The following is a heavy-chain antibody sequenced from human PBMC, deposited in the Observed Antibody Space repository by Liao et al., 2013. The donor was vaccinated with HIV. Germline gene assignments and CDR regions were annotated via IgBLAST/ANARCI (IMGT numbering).Heavy chain of an antibody. Sequence: QVQLQESGPGLVKPSETLSLTCTVSGGSISSSSYYWGWIRQPPGKGLEWIGSIYYSGSTHYNPSLKSRVTISVDTSKNQFSLKLSSMTAADTAVYYCARGGGDYFDYWGQGSLVTVSS. CDR1: GGSISSSSYY. CDR2: IYYSGST. CDR3: ARGGGDYFDY. V-gene: IGHV4-39*07. D-gene: IGHD3-16*01. J-gene: IGHJ4*02.